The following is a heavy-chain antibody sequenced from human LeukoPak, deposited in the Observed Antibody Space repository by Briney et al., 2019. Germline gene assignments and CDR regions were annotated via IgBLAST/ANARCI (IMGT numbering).Heavy chain of an antibody. Sequence: PVGSVKVSCKASGYTFTSYAMHWVRQAPGQRLEWMGWINAGNGNTKYSQKFQGRVTITRDTSASTAYMELSSLRSEDTAVYYCARGHACSNLLDYWGQGTLVTVSS. V-gene: IGHV1-3*01. J-gene: IGHJ4*02. CDR2: INAGNGNT. CDR1: GYTFTSYA. D-gene: IGHD4-11*01. CDR3: ARGHACSNLLDY.